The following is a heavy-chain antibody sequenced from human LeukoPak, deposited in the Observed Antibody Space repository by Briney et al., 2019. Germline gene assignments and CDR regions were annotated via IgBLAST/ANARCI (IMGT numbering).Heavy chain of an antibody. CDR2: IYTSGST. V-gene: IGHV4-4*07. Sequence: SETLSLTCTVSGGSISSYYWSWIRQPAGKGLEWIGRIYTSGSTNYNPSLKSRVTMSVDTPKNQFSLKLSSVTAADTAVYYCARSRGPQYSYYFDYWGQGTLVTVSS. J-gene: IGHJ4*02. CDR1: GGSISSYY. CDR3: ARSRGPQYSYYFDY. D-gene: IGHD4-11*01.